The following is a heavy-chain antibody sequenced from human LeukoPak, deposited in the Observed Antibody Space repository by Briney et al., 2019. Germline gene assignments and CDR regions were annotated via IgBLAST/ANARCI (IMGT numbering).Heavy chain of an antibody. CDR1: GFTFSSYA. V-gene: IGHV3-23*01. CDR2: ISGSGGST. J-gene: IGHJ4*02. D-gene: IGHD2-15*01. CDR3: AKVDCSGGSCYYPDY. Sequence: GGSLRLSCAASGFTFSSYAMSWVRQAPGKGLELVSAISGSGGSTYYAGSVKGRFTISRDNSKNTLYVQMNSLRAEDTAVYYCAKVDCSGGSCYYPDYWGQGILVTVSS.